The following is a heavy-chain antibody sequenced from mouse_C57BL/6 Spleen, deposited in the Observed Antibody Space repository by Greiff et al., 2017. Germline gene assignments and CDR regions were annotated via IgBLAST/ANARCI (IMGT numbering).Heavy chain of an antibody. D-gene: IGHD1-1*02. V-gene: IGHV1-80*01. Sequence: VQVVESGAELVKPGASVKISCKASGYAFSSYWMNWVKQRPGKGLEWIGQIYPGDGDTNYNGKFKGKATLTADKSSSTAYMQLSSLTSEDSAVYFCARSYVGCYDYWGQGTTLTVSS. CDR2: IYPGDGDT. CDR3: ARSYVGCYDY. J-gene: IGHJ2*01. CDR1: GYAFSSYW.